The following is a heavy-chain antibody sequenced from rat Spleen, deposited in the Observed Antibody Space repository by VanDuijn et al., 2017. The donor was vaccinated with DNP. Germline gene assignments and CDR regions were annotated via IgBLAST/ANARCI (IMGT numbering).Heavy chain of an antibody. V-gene: IGHV4-2*01. D-gene: IGHD4-3*01. CDR1: GFNFNDYW. J-gene: IGHJ2*01. CDR2: INKDSRTI. CDR3: VREKFGVDY. Sequence: EVKLVESGGGLVQPGRSLKLSCAASGFNFNDYWMGWVRQAPGKGLEWIGEINKDSRTIKYAPSLKDKFTVSRDNGQNTLYLQMSKLGSEDTAIYYCVREKFGVDYWGQGVMVTVSS.